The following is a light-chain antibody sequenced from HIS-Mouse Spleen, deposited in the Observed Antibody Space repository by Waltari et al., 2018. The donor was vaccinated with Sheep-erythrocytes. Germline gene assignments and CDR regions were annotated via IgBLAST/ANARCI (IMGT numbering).Light chain of an antibody. CDR3: QAWDSSTAV. J-gene: IGLJ2*01. Sequence: SYELTQPPSVSVSPGQTASITCSGDKLGDKYACWYQQKPGQSPVLVIYQDSKRPSGIPERLSGSNYGNTATLTISGTQAMDEADYYCQAWDSSTAVFGGGTKLTVL. V-gene: IGLV3-1*01. CDR2: QDS. CDR1: KLGDKY.